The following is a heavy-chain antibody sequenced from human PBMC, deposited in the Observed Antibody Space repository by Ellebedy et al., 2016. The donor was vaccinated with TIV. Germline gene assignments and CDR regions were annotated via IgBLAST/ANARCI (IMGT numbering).Heavy chain of an antibody. J-gene: IGHJ4*02. V-gene: IGHV4-31*03. CDR1: GGSISSGGNY. D-gene: IGHD6-19*01. CDR2: IYYSGST. Sequence: MPSETLSLTCTVSGGSISSGGNYWTWIRQHPGKGLEWLGFIYYSGSTYNNPSLSSRVTMSVDTSKNQFSLNLTSVTAADTASYYCARGSGWYDPFDLWGQGTLVTVSS. CDR3: ARGSGWYDPFDL.